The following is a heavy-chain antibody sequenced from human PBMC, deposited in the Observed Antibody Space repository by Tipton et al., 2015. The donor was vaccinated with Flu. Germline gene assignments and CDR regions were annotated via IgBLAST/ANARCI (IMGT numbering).Heavy chain of an antibody. Sequence: LRLSCTVSGGSISSYYWRWIRQPPGKGLEWIGYIYYSWSTNYNPPLKSRVTISVDTSKNQFSLKLSSVTAADTAVYYCRSEWYYYDSSGYYGPRRAYYYYGMDVWGQGTTVTVS. J-gene: IGHJ6*02. D-gene: IGHD3-22*01. CDR2: IYYSWST. CDR1: GGSISSYY. CDR3: RSEWYYYDSSGYYGPRRAYYYYGMDV. V-gene: IGHV4-59*01.